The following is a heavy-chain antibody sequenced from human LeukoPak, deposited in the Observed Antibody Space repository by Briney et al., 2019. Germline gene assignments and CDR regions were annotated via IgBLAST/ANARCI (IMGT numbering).Heavy chain of an antibody. J-gene: IGHJ5*02. CDR3: LKDSGTWA. D-gene: IGHD1-26*01. CDR1: GFTFSNAW. V-gene: IGHV3-15*01. CDR2: IKSKTDGGTP. Sequence: GGSLRLSCAASGFTFSNAWMSWVRQAPAKGLEWVGRIKSKTDGGTPDYAAPVTGRFTISRDDSENTLYLQVNSLKTEDTGVYYCLKDSGTWAWGQGTLVTVSS.